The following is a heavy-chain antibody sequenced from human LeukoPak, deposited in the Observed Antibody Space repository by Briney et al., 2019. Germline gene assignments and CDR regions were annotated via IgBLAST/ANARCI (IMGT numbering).Heavy chain of an antibody. CDR1: GGSISSYY. Sequence: PSETLSLTCTVPGGSISSYYWSWIRQPPGKGREWSGYIYYSGSTNYNPSLKSRVTISVDTSKNQFSLKLSSVTAADTAVYYCARDHGRPDGSLSDWGQGTLVTVSS. D-gene: IGHD5-24*01. CDR3: ARDHGRPDGSLSD. V-gene: IGHV4-59*01. CDR2: IYYSGST. J-gene: IGHJ4*02.